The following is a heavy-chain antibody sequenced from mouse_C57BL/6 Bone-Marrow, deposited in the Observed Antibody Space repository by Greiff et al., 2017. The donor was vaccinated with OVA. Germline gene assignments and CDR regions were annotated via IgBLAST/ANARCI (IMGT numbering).Heavy chain of an antibody. D-gene: IGHD4-1*01. V-gene: IGHV1-55*01. CDR2: IYPGSGST. CDR3: ARGETGTGTWRWYFDV. J-gene: IGHJ1*03. Sequence: QVQLQQPGAELVKPGASVKMSCKASGYTFTSYWITWVKQRPGQGLEWIGDIYPGSGSTNYNEKFKSKATLTVDTSSSTAYMQLSSLTSEDSAVYYCARGETGTGTWRWYFDVWGTGTTVTVSS. CDR1: GYTFTSYW.